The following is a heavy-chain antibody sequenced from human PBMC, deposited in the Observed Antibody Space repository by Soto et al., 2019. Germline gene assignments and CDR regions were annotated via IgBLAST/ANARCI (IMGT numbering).Heavy chain of an antibody. Sequence: QVQLVQSGAEVKKPGSSVKVSCKASGGTFSSYAISWVRQAPGQGLEWMGGIIPIFGTANYAQKFQGRVTIAADESTSTADMELSSLRSEDTAVYYCARVMYCSGGSCYGFDYWGQGTLVTVSS. CDR1: GGTFSSYA. CDR3: ARVMYCSGGSCYGFDY. V-gene: IGHV1-69*01. CDR2: IIPIFGTA. D-gene: IGHD2-15*01. J-gene: IGHJ4*02.